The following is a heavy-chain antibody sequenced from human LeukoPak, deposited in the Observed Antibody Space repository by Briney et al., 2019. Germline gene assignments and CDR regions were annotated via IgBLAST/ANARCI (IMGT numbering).Heavy chain of an antibody. Sequence: SQTLSLTCAISGDSVSSNSAAWNWIRQSPSRGLEWLGRTYCRSKWYNDYAVSVKSRITINPDTSKNQFSLQLNSVTPEDTAVYYCARDIAVADSLRDYYYGMDVWGQGTTVTVSS. CDR1: GDSVSSNSAA. J-gene: IGHJ6*02. D-gene: IGHD6-19*01. CDR2: TYCRSKWYN. CDR3: ARDIAVADSLRDYYYGMDV. V-gene: IGHV6-1*01.